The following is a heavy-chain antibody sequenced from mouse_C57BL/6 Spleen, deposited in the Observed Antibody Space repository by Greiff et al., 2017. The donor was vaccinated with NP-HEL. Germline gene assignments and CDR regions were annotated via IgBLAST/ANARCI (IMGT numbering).Heavy chain of an antibody. Sequence: VQLQQSGPELVKPGASVKIPCKASGYTFTDYNMDWVKQSHGKSLEWIGDINPNNGGTIYNQKFKGKATLTVYKSSSTAYMELRSLTSEDTAVYYCASGLLWYFDVWGTGTTVTVSS. V-gene: IGHV1-18*01. J-gene: IGHJ1*03. CDR1: GYTFTDYN. CDR3: ASGLLWYFDV. D-gene: IGHD1-1*01. CDR2: INPNNGGT.